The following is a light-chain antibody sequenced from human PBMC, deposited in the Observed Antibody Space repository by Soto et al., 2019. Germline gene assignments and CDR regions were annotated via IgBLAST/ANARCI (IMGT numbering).Light chain of an antibody. V-gene: IGLV2-14*01. CDR1: SSDVGGYKF. CDR3: SSFTTTTSLGL. J-gene: IGLJ1*01. Sequence: QSVLAQPASVSGSPGQSITISCTGGSSDVGGYKFVSWYQQHPDTAPKLILYEVSHRPSGVSSRFTGSKSGDTASLTISGLQPEDEADYYCSSFTTTTSLGLFGTGTKVTVL. CDR2: EVS.